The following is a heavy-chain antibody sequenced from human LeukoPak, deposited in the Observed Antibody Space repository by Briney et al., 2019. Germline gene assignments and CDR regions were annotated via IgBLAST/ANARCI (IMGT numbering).Heavy chain of an antibody. CDR1: GFSFSSFG. Sequence: GGPLRLSCAASGFSFSSFGMRWVRQAPGKGLEWVAFVRYDGNNKYYADSVKGRFTISRDNSKSTLYLQMDSLRAEDTAVYYCAKDTAAAKYYFDYGGQGTLVTVSS. V-gene: IGHV3-30*02. D-gene: IGHD6-13*01. J-gene: IGHJ4*02. CDR2: VRYDGNNK. CDR3: AKDTAAAKYYFDY.